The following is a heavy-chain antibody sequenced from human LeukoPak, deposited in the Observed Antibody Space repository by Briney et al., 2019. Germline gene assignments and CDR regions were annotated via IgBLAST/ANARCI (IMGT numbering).Heavy chain of an antibody. CDR3: ARDSNWDSPFDL. CDR2: IYYSGST. V-gene: IGHV4-61*01. Sequence: SETLSLTCAVSGGSIRNSSFYWSWIRQPPGKGLEWIGYIYYSGSTNYNPSLKSRVTISVDTSKNQFSLKLSSVTAADTAVYYCARDSNWDSPFDLWGRGTLVTVSS. CDR1: GGSIRNSSFY. D-gene: IGHD3-22*01. J-gene: IGHJ2*01.